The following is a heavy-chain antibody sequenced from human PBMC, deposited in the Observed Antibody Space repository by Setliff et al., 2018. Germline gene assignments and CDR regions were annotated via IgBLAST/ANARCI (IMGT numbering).Heavy chain of an antibody. CDR2: ISVYNGDT. CDR1: GYTFRNYA. CDR3: ARAPSVELVTIRTNSWFTY. Sequence: ASVKVSCKASGYTFRNYAFAWVRQAPGQGLEWVGWISVYNGDTNYAQKFQGRVTLTTDTSTSTAYMELRSLTSDDSAFYCCARAPSVELVTIRTNSWFTYWGQGTQVTVSS. D-gene: IGHD5-18*01. J-gene: IGHJ4*02. V-gene: IGHV1-18*01.